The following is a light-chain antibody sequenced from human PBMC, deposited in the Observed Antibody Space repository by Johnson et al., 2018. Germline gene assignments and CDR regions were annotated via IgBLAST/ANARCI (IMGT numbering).Light chain of an antibody. V-gene: IGLV1-51*02. J-gene: IGLJ1*01. Sequence: QSVLTQPPSVSAAPGPKVTISCSGSSSNIGNNYVSWYQQLPGTAPNLLIYETNKRPSGIPDRFSGSKSGTSATLGITGLQPGDEADYYCGTWDSSLSSGNGFGTGTKVTVL. CDR2: ETN. CDR3: GTWDSSLSSGNG. CDR1: SSNIGNNY.